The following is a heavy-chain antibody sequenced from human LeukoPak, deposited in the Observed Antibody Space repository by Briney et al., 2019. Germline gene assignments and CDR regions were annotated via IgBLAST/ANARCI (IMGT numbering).Heavy chain of an antibody. CDR2: ICPGGTIT. Sequence: GGSLRLSCTASGFTFSNYCMHWVRQTPGKGLIWVSRICPGGTITNYADSVKGRFTISRDDAKNMMFLQMSSLRADDTAVYYCVRDFRSADYWGQGTLVTVSS. CDR3: VRDFRSADY. V-gene: IGHV3-74*01. CDR1: GFTFSNYC. J-gene: IGHJ4*02.